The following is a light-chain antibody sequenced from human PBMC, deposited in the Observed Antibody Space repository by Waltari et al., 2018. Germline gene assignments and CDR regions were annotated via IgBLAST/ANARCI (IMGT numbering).Light chain of an antibody. V-gene: IGKV3-20*01. J-gene: IGKJ1*01. Sequence: EIVLTQSPGSLSLSPGERATLSCTASQSVAKYLAWYQQKPGQAPRLLIYHASIRATGIPDRFSGSGYGTDFSLTISRLEPEDFAVYFCQKYVNLPATFGQGTTVEV. CDR3: QKYVNLPAT. CDR1: QSVAKY. CDR2: HAS.